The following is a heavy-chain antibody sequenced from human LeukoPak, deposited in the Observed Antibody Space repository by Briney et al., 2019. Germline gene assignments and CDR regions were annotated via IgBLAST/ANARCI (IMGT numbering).Heavy chain of an antibody. CDR3: ARRNLEATPFDY. J-gene: IGHJ4*02. CDR2: IIPIFGTA. Sequence: SVKVSFKASGGTFSSYAISWVRQAPGQGLEWMGGIIPIFGTANYAQKFQGRVTITADESTSTAYMELSSLRSEDTAVYYCARRNLEATPFDYWGQGTLVTVSS. D-gene: IGHD2-15*01. V-gene: IGHV1-69*13. CDR1: GGTFSSYA.